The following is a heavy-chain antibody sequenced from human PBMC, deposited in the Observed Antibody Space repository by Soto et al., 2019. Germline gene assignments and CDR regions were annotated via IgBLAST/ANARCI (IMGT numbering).Heavy chain of an antibody. Sequence: QVQLVQSGAEMKKPGASVKVSCKASGYTFTSYGISWVRQAPGQGLEWMGWIRPYNGNTNYAQKLQGRVTMTTDTSASTAHMALRTLRSDDTALDYCSRGAPPDLDWGQGTPVTVSS. J-gene: IGHJ4*02. CDR2: IRPYNGNT. CDR1: GYTFTSYG. CDR3: SRGAPPDLD. V-gene: IGHV1-18*01.